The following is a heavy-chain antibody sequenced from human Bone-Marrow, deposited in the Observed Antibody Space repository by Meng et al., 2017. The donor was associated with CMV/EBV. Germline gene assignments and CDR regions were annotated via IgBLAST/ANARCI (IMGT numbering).Heavy chain of an antibody. CDR1: GFTFSSYS. Sequence: GESLKISCAASGFTFSSYSMNWVRQAPGKGLEWVSSISSSSSYIYYADSVKGRFTISRDNSKNTLYLQMNSLRAEDTAVYYCARDGSNYYDFWSGYSYYYYYGMDVWGQGTTVTVSS. J-gene: IGHJ6*02. CDR3: ARDGSNYYDFWSGYSYYYYYGMDV. CDR2: ISSSSSYI. V-gene: IGHV3-21*01. D-gene: IGHD3-3*01.